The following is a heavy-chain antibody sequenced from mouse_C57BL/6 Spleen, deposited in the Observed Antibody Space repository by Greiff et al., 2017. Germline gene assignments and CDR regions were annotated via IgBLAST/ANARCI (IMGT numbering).Heavy chain of an antibody. CDR3: ARGGPIYYLDY. D-gene: IGHD2-1*01. V-gene: IGHV1-50*01. J-gene: IGHJ2*01. CDR1: GYTFTSYW. CDR2: IDPSDSYT. Sequence: QVQLQQPGAELVKPGASVKLSCKASGYTFTSYWMQWVQQRPGQGLEWIGEIDPSDSYTNYNQKFKGKATLTVDTSSSTAYMQLSSLTSEDSAVYYCARGGPIYYLDYWGQGTTLTVSS.